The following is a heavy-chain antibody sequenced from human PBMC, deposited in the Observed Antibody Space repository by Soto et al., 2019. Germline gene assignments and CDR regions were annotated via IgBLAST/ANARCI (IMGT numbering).Heavy chain of an antibody. CDR1: GFTFSNAW. CDR3: TTDREWGIEARNDY. CDR2: IKSKTDGGTI. Sequence: GGSLRLSCAASGFTFSNAWMNWVRQAPGKGLEWVGRIKSKTDGGTIDYAAPVKGRFTISRDDSKNTLYLQMNSLKTEDIAVYYCTTDREWGIEARNDYWGQGTLVTVSS. D-gene: IGHD6-6*01. J-gene: IGHJ4*02. V-gene: IGHV3-15*07.